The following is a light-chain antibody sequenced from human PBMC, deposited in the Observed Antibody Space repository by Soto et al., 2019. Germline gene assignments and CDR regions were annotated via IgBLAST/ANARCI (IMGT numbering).Light chain of an antibody. J-gene: IGLJ2*01. CDR2: SNN. Sequence: QSVLTQPPSASGTPGQRVTISCSGSSSNIGSNTVNWYQQLPGPAPKLLIYSNNQRPSGVPDRFSGSKSGTPASLAISGLQSEDEADYYCAAWDDSLTGPDVVFGGGTKLTVL. CDR1: SSNIGSNT. CDR3: AAWDDSLTGPDVV. V-gene: IGLV1-44*01.